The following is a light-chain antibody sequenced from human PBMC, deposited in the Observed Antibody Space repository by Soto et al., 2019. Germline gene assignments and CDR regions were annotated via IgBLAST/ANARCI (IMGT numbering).Light chain of an antibody. J-gene: IGLJ1*01. Sequence: QCVLTQRAGVAGTPGQSLTISYTGTSSDVGGYNYVSWYQQHPGKAPKLMIYEVSNRPSGVSNRFSGSKSGNTASLTISGLQAEDEADYYCSSYTTSSSYVFGTGTNVTVL. CDR3: SSYTTSSSYV. CDR2: EVS. V-gene: IGLV2-14*01. CDR1: SSDVGGYNY.